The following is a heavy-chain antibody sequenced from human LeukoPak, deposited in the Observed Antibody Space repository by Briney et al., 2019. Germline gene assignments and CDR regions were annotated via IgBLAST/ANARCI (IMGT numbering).Heavy chain of an antibody. CDR2: IYYSGST. Sequence: PSETLSLTCTVSGGSINNYYWSWIRQPPGKGLEWIAYIYYSGSTNYNPSLKSRVTISLDTSKNQFSLKLSSVTAADTAVYYCARHGDIWTGYYIHWGQGTLVTVSS. CDR3: ARHGDIWTGYYIH. CDR1: GGSINNYY. J-gene: IGHJ4*02. D-gene: IGHD3-9*01. V-gene: IGHV4-59*08.